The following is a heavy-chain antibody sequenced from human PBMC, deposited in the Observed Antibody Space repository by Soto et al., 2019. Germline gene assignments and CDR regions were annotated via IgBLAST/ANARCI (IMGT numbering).Heavy chain of an antibody. CDR2: ISAYNGNT. CDR1: GYTFTSYG. CDR3: ARERVVWFGQTDAFDI. Sequence: QVQLVQSGAEVKKPGASVKVSCKASGYTFTSYGISWVRQAPGQGLEWMGWISAYNGNTNYAQKLQGRVTMTTDTSTSTADMELRSLRSDDTAVYYCARERVVWFGQTDAFDIWGQGTMVTVSS. D-gene: IGHD3-10*01. J-gene: IGHJ3*02. V-gene: IGHV1-18*01.